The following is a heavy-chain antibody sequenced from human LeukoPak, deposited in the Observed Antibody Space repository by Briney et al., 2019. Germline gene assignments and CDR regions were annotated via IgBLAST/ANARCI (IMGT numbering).Heavy chain of an antibody. Sequence: SETLSLTCSVSGVSISGYYWSWIRQPPGKGLEWIGYIYYSGSTNYNPSLKSRVTISVDTSKNQFSLKLSSVTAADTAVYYCARGGTENFDYWGQGTLVTVSS. CDR3: ARGGTENFDY. J-gene: IGHJ4*02. CDR2: IYYSGST. CDR1: GVSISGYY. D-gene: IGHD3-16*01. V-gene: IGHV4-59*01.